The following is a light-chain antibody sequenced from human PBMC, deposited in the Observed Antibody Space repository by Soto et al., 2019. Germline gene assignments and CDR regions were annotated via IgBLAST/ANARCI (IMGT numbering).Light chain of an antibody. CDR1: SSDVGTYNL. CDR3: CSYAGSSSSI. J-gene: IGLJ1*01. V-gene: IGLV2-23*02. Sequence: QSALTQPASVSGPPGQSITISCSGTSSDVGTYNLVSWYQQYPGKAPRLMIYEVTKRPSGVSNRFSGSKSGNTASLTISGLQPEDEADYYCCSYAGSSSSIFGTGTKVTVL. CDR2: EVT.